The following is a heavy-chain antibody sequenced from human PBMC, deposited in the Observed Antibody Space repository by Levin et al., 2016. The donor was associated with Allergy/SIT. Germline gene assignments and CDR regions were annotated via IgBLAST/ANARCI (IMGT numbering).Heavy chain of an antibody. CDR2: INPNSGGT. CDR3: AREIPTSSGMDV. CDR1: GYTFTSYD. J-gene: IGHJ6*02. V-gene: IGHV1-2*02. Sequence: ASVKVSCKASGYTFTSYDINWVRQAPGQGLEWMGWINPNSGGTNYAQKFQGRVTMTRDTSISTAYMELSRLRSDDTAVYYCAREIPTSSGMDVWGQGTTVTVSS.